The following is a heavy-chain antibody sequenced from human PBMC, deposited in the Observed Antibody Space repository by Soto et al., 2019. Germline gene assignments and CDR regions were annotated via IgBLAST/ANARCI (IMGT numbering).Heavy chain of an antibody. D-gene: IGHD6-19*01. Sequence: EVQLVESGGAVLRPGGSLRLSCASSGFTFDDYGRSWDRQAPGKGLECVYGNNWNGGSPGSADSVKGRFTISRDNAKNSRHLQMNSRRAEDTALYYCARVNSSAGYGPGRHGGQGPLVTVSS. V-gene: IGHV3-20*04. CDR3: ARVNSSAGYGPGRH. CDR2: NNWNGGSP. J-gene: IGHJ4*02. CDR1: GFTFDDYG.